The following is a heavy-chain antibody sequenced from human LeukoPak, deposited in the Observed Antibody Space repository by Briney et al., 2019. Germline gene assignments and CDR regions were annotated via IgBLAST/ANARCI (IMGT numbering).Heavy chain of an antibody. J-gene: IGHJ3*02. CDR2: VYASGAT. D-gene: IGHD2/OR15-2a*01. CDR3: ARHGKGVTYFYTFDI. CDR1: GGPINNYY. Sequence: SETLSLTCTVSGGPINNYYWSWIRQPPGEGLERIWYVYASGATNSNPSLKSRVTISVDTSKNQFSLKLSSVTAADTAVYYCARHGKGVTYFYTFDIWGQGTVVAVSS. V-gene: IGHV4-59*08.